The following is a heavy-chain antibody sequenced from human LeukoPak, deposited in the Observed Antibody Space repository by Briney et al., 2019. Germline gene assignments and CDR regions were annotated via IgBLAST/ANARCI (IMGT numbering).Heavy chain of an antibody. CDR3: ARDLGYYDSSGYQD. V-gene: IGHV3-53*01. D-gene: IGHD3-22*01. CDR1: GFTVGSHH. Sequence: PGGSLRLSCAASGFTVGSHHMSWVRQAPGKGLEWVSDIFGGGTTYYADSVKGRFTISRDNSRNTLYIQMNSLRVEDTAVYYCARDLGYYDSSGYQDWGQGTLVTVSS. J-gene: IGHJ4*02. CDR2: IFGGGTT.